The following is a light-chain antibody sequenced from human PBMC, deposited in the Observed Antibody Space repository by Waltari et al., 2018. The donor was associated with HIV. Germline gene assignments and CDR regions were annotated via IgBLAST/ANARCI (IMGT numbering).Light chain of an antibody. CDR2: EAS. CDR1: QNIRTS. Sequence: DIPMTQSPSFVSAYVGDRVSITCRASQNIRTSLAWSQRGPGEAPSLLIYEASRLPGGVPSRFSGSGSGTSFILNIDKLQAEDFAMYYCQQANSFPHTFGGGT. CDR3: QQANSFPHT. V-gene: IGKV1-12*01. J-gene: IGKJ4*01.